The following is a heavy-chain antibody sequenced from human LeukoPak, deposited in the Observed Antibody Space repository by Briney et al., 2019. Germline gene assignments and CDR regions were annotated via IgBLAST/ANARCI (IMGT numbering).Heavy chain of an antibody. V-gene: IGHV3-30-3*01. CDR1: GFTFSRST. Sequence: PGGSLRLSCSASGFTFSRSTMHWVRQAPGKGLEWVAVISYDGSNKYYADSVKGRFTLSRDSSKNTLYLQMNSLRVEDTAVYYCARDLGYYDSSGYYFDAFDIWGQGTMVTVSS. CDR3: ARDLGYYDSSGYYFDAFDI. J-gene: IGHJ3*02. CDR2: ISYDGSNK. D-gene: IGHD3-22*01.